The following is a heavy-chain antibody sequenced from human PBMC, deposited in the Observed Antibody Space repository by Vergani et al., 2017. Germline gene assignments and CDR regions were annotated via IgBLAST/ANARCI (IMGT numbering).Heavy chain of an antibody. V-gene: IGHV1-69*02. CDR1: GGTFSSYT. CDR2: IIPILGIA. D-gene: IGHD2-15*01. Sequence: QVQLVQSGAEVKKPGSSVKVSCKASGGTFSSYTISWVRQAPGQGLEWMGRIIPILGIANYAQQFQGRVTITADKYTSTAYMELSSLRSEDTAVYYCAGYCSGGSCPGMAFDIWGQGTMVTVSS. J-gene: IGHJ3*02. CDR3: AGYCSGGSCPGMAFDI.